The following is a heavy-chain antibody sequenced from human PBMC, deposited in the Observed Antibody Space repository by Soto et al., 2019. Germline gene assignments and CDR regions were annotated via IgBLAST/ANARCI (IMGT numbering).Heavy chain of an antibody. D-gene: IGHD6-13*01. CDR2: IYWDDDK. CDR3: AHRQEAAAGNWFDP. CDR1: GFSLSTSGVG. J-gene: IGHJ5*02. Sequence: QITLKESGPTLVKHTQTLTLTCTFSGFSLSTSGVGVGWIRQPPGKALEWLALIYWDDDKRYSPSLKSRLTITKDTSKNQVVLTMTNMDPVDTATYYCAHRQEAAAGNWFDPWGQGTLVTVSS. V-gene: IGHV2-5*02.